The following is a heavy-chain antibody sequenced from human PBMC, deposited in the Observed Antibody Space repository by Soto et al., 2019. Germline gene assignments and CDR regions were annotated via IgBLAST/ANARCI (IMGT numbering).Heavy chain of an antibody. CDR1: GFTFANYA. D-gene: IGHD6-6*01. Sequence: EVQLLESGGGLVQPGGSLRLSCAASGFTFANYAMGWVRQAPGKGLEWVSSISHSGSNSYYTDSVKGRLTVSRDNSKSMLYLQMNSLRTDDTAVYSCAKDGRSPYRSSSYGWFDPWGQGILVTVS. J-gene: IGHJ5*02. CDR3: AKDGRSPYRSSSYGWFDP. CDR2: ISHSGSNS. V-gene: IGHV3-23*01.